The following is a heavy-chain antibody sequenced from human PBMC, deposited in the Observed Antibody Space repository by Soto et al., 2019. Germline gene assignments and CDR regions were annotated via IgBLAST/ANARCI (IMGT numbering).Heavy chain of an antibody. CDR3: ARAAIFGVENQYYYFYYGLDV. CDR2: IWYVGSEK. D-gene: IGHD3-3*01. V-gene: IGHV3-33*01. Sequence: QVQLVESGGGVVQPGRSLRLSCAASGFAFNSYGMHWVRQAPGKGLEWVAVIWYVGSEKYYADSVKGRFTISRDNSRSTLYLKRNSLRAEDAAVYYCARAAIFGVENQYYYFYYGLDVWGQGTTVTVSS. J-gene: IGHJ6*02. CDR1: GFAFNSYG.